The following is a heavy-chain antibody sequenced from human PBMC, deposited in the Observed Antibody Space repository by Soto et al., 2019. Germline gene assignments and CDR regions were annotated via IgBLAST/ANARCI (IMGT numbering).Heavy chain of an antibody. CDR3: ASADYGDYDY. Sequence: GASVKVSCKASGYTFTTYYMHWVRQAPGQGLEWMGRIYPSCGSTNYAQKFQGRVTMTTDKSTSTAYMELSSLRSEDTAVYYCASADYGDYDYWGQGTLVTVSS. D-gene: IGHD4-17*01. CDR1: GYTFTTYY. V-gene: IGHV1-46*01. J-gene: IGHJ4*02. CDR2: IYPSCGST.